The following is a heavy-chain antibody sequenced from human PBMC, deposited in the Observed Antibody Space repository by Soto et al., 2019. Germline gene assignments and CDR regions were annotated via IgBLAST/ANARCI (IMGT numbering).Heavy chain of an antibody. J-gene: IGHJ4*02. CDR3: ANRGY. CDR2: IHGGDTT. D-gene: IGHD2-15*01. Sequence: EVQLVESGGGLVQPGESLRLSCVASGFTVSSDFMTWVRQAPGKGLEWVSMIHGGDTTYYADPVKGRFTTSRDTSKNTLYLQMNSLRAEDTAVYHCANRGYWGQGILVTVSS. V-gene: IGHV3-66*01. CDR1: GFTVSSDF.